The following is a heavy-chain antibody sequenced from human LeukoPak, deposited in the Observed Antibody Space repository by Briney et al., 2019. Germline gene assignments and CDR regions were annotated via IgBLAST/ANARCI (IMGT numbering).Heavy chain of an antibody. CDR1: GYTFTSYY. D-gene: IGHD3-16*01. J-gene: IGHJ4*02. CDR3: ARHQGAGEYPFDY. V-gene: IGHV1-46*01. CDR2: INPSDGST. Sequence: ASVKVSCKASGYTFTSYYMHWVRQAPGQGLEWLGIINPSDGSTTYAQKFQGRVTMARDTSTSTVYMELSSLRAEDTALYYCARHQGAGEYPFDYWGQGTLVTVSS.